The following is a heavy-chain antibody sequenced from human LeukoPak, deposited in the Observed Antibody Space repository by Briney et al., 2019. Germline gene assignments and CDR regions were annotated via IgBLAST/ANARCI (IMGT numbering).Heavy chain of an antibody. J-gene: IGHJ2*01. V-gene: IGHV3-48*04. D-gene: IGHD3-10*01. CDR2: ISSSSSTI. CDR1: GFTFSSYS. Sequence: AGGSLRLSCAASGFTFSSYSMNWVRQAPGKGLEWVSYISSSSSTIYYADSVKGRFTISRDNAKNSLYLQMNSLRAEDTAVYYCARGGDRQFTMVRGVRRPRSGLFDLWGRGTLVTVSS. CDR3: ARGGDRQFTMVRGVRRPRSGLFDL.